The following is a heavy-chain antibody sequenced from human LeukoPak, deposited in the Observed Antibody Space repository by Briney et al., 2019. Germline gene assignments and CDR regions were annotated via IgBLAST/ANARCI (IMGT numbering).Heavy chain of an antibody. V-gene: IGHV4-39*07. Sequence: KTSETLSLTCTVSGGSISSSSYYWGWIRQPPGKGLEWIGEINPSGSTNYNPSLKSRVTISVDTSKNQFSLKLSSVTAADTAVYYCARDPFTATVTWGQGTLVTVSS. D-gene: IGHD4-17*01. CDR1: GGSISSSSYY. J-gene: IGHJ4*02. CDR3: ARDPFTATVT. CDR2: INPSGST.